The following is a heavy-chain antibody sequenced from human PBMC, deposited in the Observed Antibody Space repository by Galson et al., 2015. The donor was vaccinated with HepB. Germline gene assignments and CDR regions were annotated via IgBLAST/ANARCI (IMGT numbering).Heavy chain of an antibody. V-gene: IGHV3-21*01. CDR1: GFSFRSYT. D-gene: IGHD3-3*01. Sequence: SLRLSCAASGFSFRSYTMNWVRQAPGRGLEWVSSISSSGTYMYYADSVKGRFSVSRDNANNSLYLQLNSLRVEDTAVYPCARDHSPNDGFWSGCYGVFDYWGQGTLVTVSS. CDR3: ARDHSPNDGFWSGCYGVFDY. CDR2: ISSSGTYM. J-gene: IGHJ4*02.